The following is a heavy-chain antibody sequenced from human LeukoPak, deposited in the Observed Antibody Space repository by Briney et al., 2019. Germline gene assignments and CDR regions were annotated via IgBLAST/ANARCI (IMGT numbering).Heavy chain of an antibody. J-gene: IGHJ4*02. CDR3: TKNGGSQCYSHLDS. Sequence: GGSLRLSCAASGFTFSSYAMSWVRQAPGKGLEWVSGTSGSGGSTYYAGSVKGRFTISRDNSKNTLYLQMNSLRVEDTAVYYCTKNGGSQCYSHLDSWGQGTLVTVSS. D-gene: IGHD2-15*01. CDR1: GFTFSSYA. CDR2: TSGSGGST. V-gene: IGHV3-23*01.